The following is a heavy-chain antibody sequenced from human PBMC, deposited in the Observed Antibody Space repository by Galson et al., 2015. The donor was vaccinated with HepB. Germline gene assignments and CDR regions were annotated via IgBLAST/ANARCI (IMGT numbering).Heavy chain of an antibody. CDR3: AKQGRITMVRGVIMISYYFDY. V-gene: IGHV3-30*18. Sequence: SLRLSCAASGFIFSSYGMHWVRQAPGKGLEWVAVISYDGSNKYYADSVKGRFTISRDNSKNTLYLQMNSLRAEDTAVYYCAKQGRITMVRGVIMISYYFDYWGQGTLVTVSS. D-gene: IGHD3-10*01. CDR2: ISYDGSNK. J-gene: IGHJ4*02. CDR1: GFIFSSYG.